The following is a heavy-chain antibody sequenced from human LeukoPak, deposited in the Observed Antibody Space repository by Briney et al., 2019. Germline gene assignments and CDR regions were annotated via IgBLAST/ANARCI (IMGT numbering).Heavy chain of an antibody. D-gene: IGHD2-15*01. V-gene: IGHV3-33*01. CDR1: GFTFSSYG. J-gene: IGHJ3*02. Sequence: GRSLRLSCAASGFTFSSYGMHWVRQAPGKGLEWVAVIWYDGSNKYYADSVKGRFTISRDNSKNTLYLQMNSLRAEDTAVYYCAGDCSGGSCDAFDIWGQGTMVTVSS. CDR2: IWYDGSNK. CDR3: AGDCSGGSCDAFDI.